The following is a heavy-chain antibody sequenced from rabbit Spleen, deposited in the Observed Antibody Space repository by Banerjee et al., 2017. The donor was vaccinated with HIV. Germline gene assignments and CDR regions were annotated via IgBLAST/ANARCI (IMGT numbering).Heavy chain of an antibody. Sequence: QEQLVESGGGLVQPEGSLTLTCKASGFSFSDRDVMCWVRQAPGKGLEWIACINAATTKPVYATWAKGRFTISRTSSTTVTLRMTSLTAADTATYFCARDLVGVIGWNFYLWGQGTLFTVS. V-gene: IGHV1S45*01. CDR2: INAATTKP. CDR1: GFSFSDRDV. J-gene: IGHJ4*01. CDR3: ARDLVGVIGWNFYL. D-gene: IGHD1-1*01.